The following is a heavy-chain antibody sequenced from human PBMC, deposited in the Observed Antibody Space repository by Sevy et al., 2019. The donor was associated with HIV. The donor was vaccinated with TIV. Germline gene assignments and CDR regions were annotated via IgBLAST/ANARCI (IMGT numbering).Heavy chain of an antibody. J-gene: IGHJ4*02. Sequence: SETLSLTCTVSGGSISSYYWSWIRQPAGKGLEWIGRIYTSGSTNYNPSLKSRVTMSVDTSKNQFSLKLNSVTAADTAVYYCARAANYYDSSGYYTDELYYFDYWGQGTLVTVSS. D-gene: IGHD3-22*01. CDR1: GGSISSYY. CDR3: ARAANYYDSSGYYTDELYYFDY. CDR2: IYTSGST. V-gene: IGHV4-4*07.